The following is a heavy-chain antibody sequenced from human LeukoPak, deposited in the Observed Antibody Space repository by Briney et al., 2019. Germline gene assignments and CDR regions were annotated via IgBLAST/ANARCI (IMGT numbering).Heavy chain of an antibody. CDR2: TSGNGAKT. D-gene: IGHD6-19*01. Sequence: PGGSLRLSCAASGFSFSTYALSWVRQAPGKGLEWVSATSGNGAKTYYADSVRGRFTIPRDNSKNTLYLQMNSLRAEDTAVYYCAKDFGWPFDYWGQGTLVTVSS. CDR1: GFSFSTYA. CDR3: AKDFGWPFDY. J-gene: IGHJ4*02. V-gene: IGHV3-23*01.